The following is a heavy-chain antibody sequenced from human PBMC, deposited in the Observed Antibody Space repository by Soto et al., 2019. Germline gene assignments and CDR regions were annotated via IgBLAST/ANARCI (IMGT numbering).Heavy chain of an antibody. J-gene: IGHJ3*02. Sequence: SETLSLTCTVSGGSVSSGSYYWSWIRQPPGKGLEWIGYIYYSGSTNYNPSLKSRVTISVDTSKNQFSLKLSSVTAADTAVYYCARDGSRPLNCGGDCYPAFDTWGQGTMVTVS. CDR3: ARDGSRPLNCGGDCYPAFDT. V-gene: IGHV4-61*01. CDR1: GGSVSSGSYY. D-gene: IGHD2-21*02. CDR2: IYYSGST.